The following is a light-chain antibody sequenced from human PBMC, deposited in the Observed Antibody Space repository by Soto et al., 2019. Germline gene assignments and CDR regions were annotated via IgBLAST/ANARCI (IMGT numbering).Light chain of an antibody. CDR3: QQQGRSWIT. CDR1: QSVSSYS. CDR2: GAS. Sequence: EIVLTQSPGTLSLSRGEKATLSCRSCQSVSSYSLTWAQQNPCQAPMLFIYGASTSATGIPDSISSSGSGPDFTLTISRLEPEDFAVYYCQQQGRSWITVGQGTRLE. V-gene: IGKV3-20*01. J-gene: IGKJ5*01.